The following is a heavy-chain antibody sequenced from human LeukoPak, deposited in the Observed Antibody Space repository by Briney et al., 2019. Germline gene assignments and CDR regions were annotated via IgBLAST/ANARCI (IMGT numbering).Heavy chain of an antibody. CDR2: IKHNGGEK. Sequence: GGSLRLSCVASGFTFTDYFMSWVRQAPGKGLEWVASIKHNGGEKYYVDSVKGRFTISRDNAKNSLYLQMNSLRAEDTAVYYCAREVAAAGTMRSDPWGQGTLVTVSS. J-gene: IGHJ5*02. CDR3: AREVAAAGTMRSDP. V-gene: IGHV3-7*01. CDR1: GFTFTDYF. D-gene: IGHD6-13*01.